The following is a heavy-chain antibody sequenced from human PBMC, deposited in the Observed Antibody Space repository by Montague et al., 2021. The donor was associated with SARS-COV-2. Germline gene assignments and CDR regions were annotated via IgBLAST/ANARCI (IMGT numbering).Heavy chain of an antibody. CDR1: GFSFSNYG. J-gene: IGHJ4*02. Sequence: SLRLSCAASGFSFSNYGMHWVRQAPGKGLEWAALIWFDGSDKYYADSVRGRFTISRDNSKHTLYLEMNSLRAEDTAVYYCAAGYRGADCSRGPFDYWGQGTLVTVSS. D-gene: IGHD2-21*02. CDR2: IWFDGSDK. CDR3: AAGYRGADCSRGPFDY. V-gene: IGHV3-33*08.